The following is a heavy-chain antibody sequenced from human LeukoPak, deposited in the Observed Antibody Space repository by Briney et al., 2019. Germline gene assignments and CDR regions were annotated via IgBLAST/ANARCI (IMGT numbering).Heavy chain of an antibody. D-gene: IGHD2-2*01. CDR2: IYTSGGT. CDR3: ARGEYCSRTRCYPPPLYYYSHGMDV. V-gene: IGHV4-61*02. CDR1: GDSISGANFY. J-gene: IGHJ6*02. Sequence: PSQTLSLTCTVSGDSISGANFYWSWIRQPAGKGLEWIGRIYTSGGTNYNPSLKSRVTISVDTSRNQFSLKLGSVTAADTAVYYCARGEYCSRTRCYPPPLYYYSHGMDVWGQGTPATVSS.